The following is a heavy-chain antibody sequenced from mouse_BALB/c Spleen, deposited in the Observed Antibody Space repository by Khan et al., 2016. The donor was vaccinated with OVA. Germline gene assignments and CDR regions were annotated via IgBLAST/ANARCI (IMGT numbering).Heavy chain of an antibody. J-gene: IGHJ3*01. CDR3: ARNYDYDEGLVY. V-gene: IGHV2-2*02. CDR2: IWSGGST. D-gene: IGHD2-4*01. Sequence: QMQLEESGPGLVQPSQSLSITCTVSGFSLINYGVHWVRQSPGKGLEWLGVIWSGGSTDYNTAFISRLSISKDNSKSQVFFKMNSLQTNDTAIYYCARNYDYDEGLVYWGQGTLVTVSA. CDR1: GFSLINYG.